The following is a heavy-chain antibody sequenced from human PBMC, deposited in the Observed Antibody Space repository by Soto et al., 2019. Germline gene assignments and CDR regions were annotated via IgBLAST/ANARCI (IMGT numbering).Heavy chain of an antibody. J-gene: IGHJ4*02. CDR3: ARVDTSMGATCVSY. D-gene: IGHD1-26*01. V-gene: IGHV4-31*03. CDR1: GGSISSGGYY. Sequence: QVQLQESGPGLVKPSQTLSLTCTVSGGSISSGGYYWSWIRQHPGKGREWIGYIYYSGSTYYNPSIKSRVTISVDPSKNQFSLKLSSVTAADTAVYYCARVDTSMGATCVSYWGQGTLVTVSS. CDR2: IYYSGST.